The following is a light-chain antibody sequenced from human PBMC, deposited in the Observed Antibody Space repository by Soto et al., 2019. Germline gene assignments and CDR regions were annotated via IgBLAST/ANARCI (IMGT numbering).Light chain of an antibody. Sequence: DIQMTQSPSSLSASVGDRVTITCQASQDISNYLNWYQQKPGKAPKLLIYDASNLETGVPSRFSGSGSGTDFNFTISSLQPEDIATYYGQQYDNLPLTFGGGTKVEIK. CDR3: QQYDNLPLT. J-gene: IGKJ4*01. CDR1: QDISNY. CDR2: DAS. V-gene: IGKV1-33*01.